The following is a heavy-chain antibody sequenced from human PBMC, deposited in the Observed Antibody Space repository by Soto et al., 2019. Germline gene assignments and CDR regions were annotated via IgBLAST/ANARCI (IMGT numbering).Heavy chain of an antibody. CDR1: GFTFSSYS. CDR3: VKDLSPRRWLQLDPSFDY. D-gene: IGHD5-12*01. V-gene: IGHV3-21*01. CDR2: ISSSSSYI. J-gene: IGHJ4*02. Sequence: PGGSLRLSCAASGFTFSSYSMNWVRQAPGKGLEWVSSISSSSSYIYYADSVKGRFTISRDNAKNSLYLQMNSLRAEDTAVYYCVKDLSPRRWLQLDPSFDYWGQGTLVTVSS.